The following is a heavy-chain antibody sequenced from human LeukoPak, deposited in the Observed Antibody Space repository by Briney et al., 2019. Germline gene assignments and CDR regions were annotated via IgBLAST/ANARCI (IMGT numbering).Heavy chain of an antibody. CDR1: GFTFSSYS. D-gene: IGHD3-3*01. J-gene: IGHJ6*03. Sequence: GGSLRLSCAASGFTFSSYSMNWVRQAPGKGLEWVSSISSSSSYIYYADSVKGRFTISRDNAKNSLYLQMNSLRAEDTAVYYCARVGPRITIFGVVHYYYYYMDVWGKGTTVTVSS. CDR2: ISSSSSYI. V-gene: IGHV3-21*01. CDR3: ARVGPRITIFGVVHYYYYYMDV.